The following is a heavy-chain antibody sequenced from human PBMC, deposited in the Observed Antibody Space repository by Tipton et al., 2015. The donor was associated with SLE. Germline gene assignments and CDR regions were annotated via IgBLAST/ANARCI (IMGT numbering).Heavy chain of an antibody. CDR2: INHSGAT. CDR1: GGSFSGYY. V-gene: IGHV4-34*01. J-gene: IGHJ4*02. CDR3: AGARGGGPRPVDY. D-gene: IGHD3-16*01. Sequence: TLSLTCAVYGGSFSGYYWSWIRQPPGKGLEWIGEINHSGATNYNPSLKSRVTISVDTSKNQFSLKLSSVTAADTAVYYCAGARGGGPRPVDYWGQGTLVTVSS.